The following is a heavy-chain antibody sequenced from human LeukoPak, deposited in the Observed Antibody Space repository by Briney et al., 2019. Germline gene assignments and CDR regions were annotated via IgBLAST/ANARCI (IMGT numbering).Heavy chain of an antibody. V-gene: IGHV5-51*01. CDR1: GYTFSNGW. CDR2: IHPGNSES. D-gene: IGHD3-22*01. J-gene: IGHJ4*02. CDR3: ARLDSGGFYFVPY. Sequence: GESLKISCEASGYTFSNGWIGWVRQMPGKGLEWMGIIHPGNSESRYTPSFQGHVTFSVDKSITTAYLQWSSLEASDTAMYYCARLDSGGFYFVPYWGQGTLVTVSS.